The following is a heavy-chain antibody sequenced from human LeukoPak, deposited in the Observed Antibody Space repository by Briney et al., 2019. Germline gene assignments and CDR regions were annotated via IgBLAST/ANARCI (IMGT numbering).Heavy chain of an antibody. Sequence: ASVKVSCKASGYTFTSYGITWVRQAPGQGLEWMGWISAYNSNTKYAQKFQGRVTMTTDTSTSTAYMELRSLRSDDTAVYYCASQAPDYYDSTTNAFDIWGQGTMVTVSS. J-gene: IGHJ3*02. D-gene: IGHD3-22*01. CDR3: ASQAPDYYDSTTNAFDI. CDR2: ISAYNSNT. CDR1: GYTFTSYG. V-gene: IGHV1-18*01.